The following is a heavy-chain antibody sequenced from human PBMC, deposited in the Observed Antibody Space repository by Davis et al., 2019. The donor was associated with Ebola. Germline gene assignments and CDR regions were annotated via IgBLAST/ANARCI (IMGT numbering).Heavy chain of an antibody. CDR1: GGSFSGYY. D-gene: IGHD5-18*01. CDR2: INHSGST. J-gene: IGHJ4*02. V-gene: IGHV4-34*01. Sequence: SETLSLTCAVYGGSFSGYYWRWIRQPPGKGLEWIGEINHSGSTNYNPSLKSRVTISVDTSKNQFSLKLSSVTAADTAVYYCAREDTAMGNYFDYWGQGTLVTVSS. CDR3: AREDTAMGNYFDY.